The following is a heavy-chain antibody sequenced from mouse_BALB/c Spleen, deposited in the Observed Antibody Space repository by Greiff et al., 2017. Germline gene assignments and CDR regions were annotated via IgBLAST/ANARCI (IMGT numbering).Heavy chain of an antibody. CDR1: GYTFTSYW. CDR3: ARNYAY. Sequence: VQLQQSGAELARPGASVKLSCKASGYTFTSYWMQWVKQRPGQGLEWIGAIYPGDGDTRYTQKFKGKATLTADKSSSTAYMQLSSLASEDSAVYYCARNYAYWGQGTLVTVSA. D-gene: IGHD2-1*01. V-gene: IGHV1-87*01. J-gene: IGHJ3*01. CDR2: IYPGDGDT.